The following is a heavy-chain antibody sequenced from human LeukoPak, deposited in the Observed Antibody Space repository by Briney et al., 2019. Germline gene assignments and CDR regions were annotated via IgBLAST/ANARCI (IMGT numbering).Heavy chain of an antibody. CDR1: GYTFTSYG. J-gene: IGHJ4*02. Sequence: ASVKASCKASGYTFTSYGITWVRQTPGQGLEWMGWISGYNGNTNYAQKLQGRVTMATDTSTSTAYMELRSLRSDDTAVYYCARGGRVATNDDYWGQGTLVTVSS. D-gene: IGHD5-12*01. CDR3: ARGGRVATNDDY. V-gene: IGHV1-18*01. CDR2: ISGYNGNT.